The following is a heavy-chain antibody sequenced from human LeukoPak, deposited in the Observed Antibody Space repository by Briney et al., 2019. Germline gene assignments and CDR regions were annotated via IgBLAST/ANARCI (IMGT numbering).Heavy chain of an antibody. CDR3: ATADFDWLLYLGY. CDR2: INPNSGGT. D-gene: IGHD3-9*01. V-gene: IGHV1-2*02. CDR1: GYTFTGYY. Sequence: ASVKVSCKASGYTFTGYYMHWVRQAPGQGLEWMGWINPNSGGTNYAQKFQGRVTMTRDTSISTAYMGLSRLRSDDTAVYYCATADFDWLLYLGYWGQGTLVTVSS. J-gene: IGHJ4*02.